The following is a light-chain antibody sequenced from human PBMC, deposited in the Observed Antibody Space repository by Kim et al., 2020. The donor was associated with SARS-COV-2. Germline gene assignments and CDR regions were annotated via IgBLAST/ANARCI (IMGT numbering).Light chain of an antibody. CDR1: QTVLHRSNNKNY. CDR2: WAS. Sequence: DVVMTQSPDSLAVSLGERVTINCKSSQTVLHRSNNKNYLAWYKQNPGQPPKLLIYWASTRQSGVPDRFSGSGSATDFTLTISSLQAEDVAVYYCQQYYSSPLTFGGWTKVDIK. V-gene: IGKV4-1*01. CDR3: QQYYSSPLT. J-gene: IGKJ4*01.